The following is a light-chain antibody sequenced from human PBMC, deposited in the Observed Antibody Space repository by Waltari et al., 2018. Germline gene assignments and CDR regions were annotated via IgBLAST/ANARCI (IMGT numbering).Light chain of an antibody. Sequence: EVVMTQSPATLSVSPGEGAALPCRASQYIGTNLAWYQQKRGRAPRLLIYGASTRAAGVPGSLRGSGSGSEFTLTITSLQSDDFAVYFCQQYNDWPLTFGQGTRLEIK. CDR1: QYIGTN. CDR2: GAS. J-gene: IGKJ5*01. CDR3: QQYNDWPLT. V-gene: IGKV3-15*01.